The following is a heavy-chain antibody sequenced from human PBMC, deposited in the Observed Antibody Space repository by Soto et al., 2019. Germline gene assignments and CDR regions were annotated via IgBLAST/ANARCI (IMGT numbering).Heavy chain of an antibody. J-gene: IGHJ6*02. D-gene: IGHD2-15*01. CDR2: IDPSDSYT. Sequence: GESLKISCKGSGYSFTSYWISWVRQMPGKGLEWMGRIDPSDSYTNYSPSFQGHVTISADKSISTAYLQWSSLKASDTAMYYCARHDRSIVVVAATPGYYYGMDVWGQGTTVTVS. CDR1: GYSFTSYW. V-gene: IGHV5-10-1*01. CDR3: ARHDRSIVVVAATPGYYYGMDV.